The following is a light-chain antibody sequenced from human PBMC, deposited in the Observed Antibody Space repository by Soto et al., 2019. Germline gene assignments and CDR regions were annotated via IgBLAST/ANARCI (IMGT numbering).Light chain of an antibody. V-gene: IGKV3-20*01. CDR1: QPVSSNF. J-gene: IGKJ5*01. CDR3: QQYANSPIT. CDR2: GVS. Sequence: ELVLTQSPGTLSLSPGESATLSCRASQPVSSNFLAWYQQKPGQAPRPLIYGVSSRASGIPDRFFGSGSGTDFTLTINRLEPEDFAVYYCQQYANSPITFGQGTRREIK.